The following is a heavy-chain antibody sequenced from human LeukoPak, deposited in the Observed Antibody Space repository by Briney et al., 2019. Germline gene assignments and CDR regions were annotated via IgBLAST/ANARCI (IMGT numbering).Heavy chain of an antibody. J-gene: IGHJ6*02. CDR1: GFTFSSYA. D-gene: IGHD2-2*01. V-gene: IGHV3-30-3*01. CDR2: ISYDGSNK. Sequence: PGGSLRLSCAASGFTFSSYAMHWVRQAPGKGLEWVAVISYDGSNKYYADSVKGRFTISRDNSKNTLYLQMNSLRAEDTAVYYCARDRYCSSTSCYYYYGMDVWSQGTTVTVSS. CDR3: ARDRYCSSTSCYYYYGMDV.